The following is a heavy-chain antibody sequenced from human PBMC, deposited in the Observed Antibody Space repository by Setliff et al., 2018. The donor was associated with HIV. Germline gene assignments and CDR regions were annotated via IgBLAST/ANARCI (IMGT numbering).Heavy chain of an antibody. Sequence: GGSLRLSCAASGFTFSSYEMNWVRQAPGKGLEWVSFISSSGSTIYYADSVKGRFTISRDNSNNTLSLQMSSLRAEDTAQYYCAKLDYYDFSGSWARKAAIDFWGQGTMVTVSS. V-gene: IGHV3-48*03. CDR1: GFTFSSYE. J-gene: IGHJ3*01. D-gene: IGHD3-22*01. CDR3: AKLDYYDFSGSWARKAAIDF. CDR2: ISSSGSTI.